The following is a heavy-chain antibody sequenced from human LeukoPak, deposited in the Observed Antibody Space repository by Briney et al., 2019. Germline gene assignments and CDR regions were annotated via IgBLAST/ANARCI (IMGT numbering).Heavy chain of an antibody. CDR3: ARISPSICSNTSCQDY. CDR1: GGSISSYY. V-gene: IGHV4-59*08. J-gene: IGHJ4*02. Sequence: SETLSLTCTVSGGSISSYYWSWIRQPPGKGLEWIGYIYYSGSTNYNPSLKSRVTISVDTSKNQFSLKLTSVTAADTAVYYCARISPSICSNTSCQDYWGQGTLVTVSS. D-gene: IGHD2-2*01. CDR2: IYYSGST.